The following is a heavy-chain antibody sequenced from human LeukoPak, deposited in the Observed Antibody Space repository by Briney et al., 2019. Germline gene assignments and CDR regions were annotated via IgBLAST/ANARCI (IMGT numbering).Heavy chain of an antibody. Sequence: PGGSLRLSCAVSGFTSSSYWMHWVRQAPGKGLVWVARINTDGSSTNYADSVEGRFTISRDNAKNTLYLQMNSLRAEDTAVYSCARGLQGIDYWGQGTLVTVSS. CDR3: ARGLQGIDY. J-gene: IGHJ4*02. D-gene: IGHD4-11*01. CDR1: GFTSSSYW. V-gene: IGHV3-74*01. CDR2: INTDGSST.